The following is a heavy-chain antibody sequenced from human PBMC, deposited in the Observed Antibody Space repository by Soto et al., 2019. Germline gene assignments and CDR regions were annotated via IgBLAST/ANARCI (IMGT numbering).Heavy chain of an antibody. J-gene: IGHJ4*02. CDR3: ARGEQYSGRIFDY. Sequence: QVQLQQSGPGLVKPSQTLSVTCVISGDSVSSNSAAWNWIRQSPSRGLEWLGRTYYRSKWYSDYAGSVESRITVNPDTSKNHFSLQLNSVTPEDTAVYYCARGEQYSGRIFDYWGQGTLVTVSS. CDR2: TYYRSKWYS. D-gene: IGHD1-26*01. CDR1: GDSVSSNSAA. V-gene: IGHV6-1*01.